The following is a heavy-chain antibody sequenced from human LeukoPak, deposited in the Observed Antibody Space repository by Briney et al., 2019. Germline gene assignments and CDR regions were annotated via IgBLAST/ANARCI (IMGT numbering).Heavy chain of an antibody. Sequence: GGSLRLSCAASGFTFSDYYMSWIRQAPGKGLEWVSYISSSSSTIYYADSVKGRFTISRDNAKNSLYLQMNSLRAEDTAVYYCARDGELYGDYRKLDYWGQGTLVTVSS. V-gene: IGHV3-11*04. CDR2: ISSSSSTI. CDR3: ARDGELYGDYRKLDY. CDR1: GFTFSDYY. J-gene: IGHJ4*02. D-gene: IGHD4-17*01.